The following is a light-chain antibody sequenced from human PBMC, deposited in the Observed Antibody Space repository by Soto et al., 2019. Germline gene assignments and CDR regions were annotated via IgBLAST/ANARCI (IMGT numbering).Light chain of an antibody. CDR1: QRVYSN. CDR3: QQYGSSGT. CDR2: GAS. J-gene: IGKJ1*01. Sequence: LPQHISTLSLPQGESAPLSCRASQRVYSNLAWYQQRPGQAPRLLIYGASTRATGVPARFSGSGSGTDFTLTISRLEPEDFAVYYCQQYGSSGTFGQGSKVDI. V-gene: IGKV3-20*01.